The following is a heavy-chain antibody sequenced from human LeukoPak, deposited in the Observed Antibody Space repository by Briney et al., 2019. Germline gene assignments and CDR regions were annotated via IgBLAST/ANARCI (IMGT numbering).Heavy chain of an antibody. Sequence: GGSLRLSCAASGFTFSSYAMHWVRQAPGKGLEWVAVISYDGSNKYYADSVKGRFTISRDNSKNTLYLQMNSLRAGDTGIYYCAKVFFPPPYYFNSWGQGTLVTVSS. CDR3: AKVFFPPPYYFNS. J-gene: IGHJ4*02. V-gene: IGHV3-30-3*01. D-gene: IGHD2-21*01. CDR2: ISYDGSNK. CDR1: GFTFSSYA.